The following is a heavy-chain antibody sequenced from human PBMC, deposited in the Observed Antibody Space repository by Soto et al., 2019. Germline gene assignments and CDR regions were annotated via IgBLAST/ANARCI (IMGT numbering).Heavy chain of an antibody. Sequence: PGGSLRLSCAASGFTLSSYDMSWVRQGPGMGLEWVSGVSGSALTTYYADSVKGRFTISRDNSRNTLYLQMNSLRAEDTAVYYCPKWHLGDSYFDLWGRGTLLTVSS. D-gene: IGHD3-16*01. CDR2: VSGSALTT. CDR3: PKWHLGDSYFDL. CDR1: GFTLSSYD. J-gene: IGHJ2*01. V-gene: IGHV3-23*01.